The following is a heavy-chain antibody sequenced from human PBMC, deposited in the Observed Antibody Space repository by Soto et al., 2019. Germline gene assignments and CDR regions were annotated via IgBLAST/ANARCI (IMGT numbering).Heavy chain of an antibody. V-gene: IGHV6-1*01. CDR2: TYYRSKWYN. J-gene: IGHJ4*02. Sequence: PSRTRSHTCSISGDSISSNSAAWNWIRHSPSRGLEWLGRTYYRSKWYNDYEVSMRSRITINPDTTKNQFSLQLNSATTEDTAVYYCATWRFDYWGQGTLVTVSS. CDR3: ATWRFDY. CDR1: GDSISSNSAA.